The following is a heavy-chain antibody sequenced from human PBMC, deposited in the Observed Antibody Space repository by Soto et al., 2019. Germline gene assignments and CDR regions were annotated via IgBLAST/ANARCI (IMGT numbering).Heavy chain of an antibody. CDR2: IYSSGST. V-gene: IGHV4-59*01. J-gene: IGHJ4*02. Sequence: SETLSLTCTVSGGSISNYYLNWIRQSPGKGLEWIGYIYSSGSTHYNPSLQNRVTISIDTSKNQVSLKVNSVTAADTAVYYCARDHPHSYGVYYFDYWGQGTLVTVYS. CDR1: GGSISNYY. D-gene: IGHD5-18*01. CDR3: ARDHPHSYGVYYFDY.